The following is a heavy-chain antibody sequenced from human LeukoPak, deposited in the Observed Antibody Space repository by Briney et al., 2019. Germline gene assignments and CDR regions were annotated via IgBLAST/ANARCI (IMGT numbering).Heavy chain of an antibody. V-gene: IGHV1-2*02. D-gene: IGHD6-13*01. CDR1: GYTFTGYY. CDR2: INPNSGGT. J-gene: IGHJ5*02. Sequence: ASVKVSCKASGYTFTGYYMHWVRQAPGQGLEWMGWINPNSGGTNYAQKFQGRVTMTRDTSINTAYMELSRLRSDDTAVYYCARSSIAAAGTFDPWGQGTLVTVSS. CDR3: ARSSIAAAGTFDP.